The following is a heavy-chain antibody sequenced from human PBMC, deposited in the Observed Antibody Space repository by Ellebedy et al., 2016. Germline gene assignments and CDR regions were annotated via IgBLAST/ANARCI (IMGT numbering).Heavy chain of an antibody. CDR1: GFTFSSSA. V-gene: IGHV3-23*01. CDR2: ISASGGST. Sequence: GESLKISXAASGFTFSSSAMSWVRQAPGKGLEWVSTISASGGSTYYADSVKGRFTISRDNSKNTLYLQMNSLRAEDTAVYYCATRAVAGLGYMDVWGKGTTVTVSS. J-gene: IGHJ6*03. CDR3: ATRAVAGLGYMDV. D-gene: IGHD6-19*01.